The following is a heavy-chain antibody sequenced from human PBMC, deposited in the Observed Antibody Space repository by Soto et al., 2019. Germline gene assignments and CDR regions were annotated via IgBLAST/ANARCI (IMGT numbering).Heavy chain of an antibody. Sequence: QVQLVQSGAEVKPPGASVKVSCKASGYTFTGHYMHCVRQVSGRRLEFLGWLKPDNGGTYYAPKFQGRVTFTRDTSNTIAYMEMSGLHSDDTAVYFCARDLCPLGSGSPCPTFGMDVWGQGTTVAVTS. CDR2: LKPDNGGT. CDR1: GYTFTGHY. J-gene: IGHJ6*02. CDR3: ARDLCPLGSGSPCPTFGMDV. V-gene: IGHV1-2*02. D-gene: IGHD3-10*01.